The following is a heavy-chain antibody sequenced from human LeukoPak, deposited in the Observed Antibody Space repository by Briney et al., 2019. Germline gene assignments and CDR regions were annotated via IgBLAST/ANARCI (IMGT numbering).Heavy chain of an antibody. CDR1: GYTFTDYY. D-gene: IGHD6-19*01. CDR2: INPNSGGT. CDR3: ARSIAVAGTALFYFDY. J-gene: IGHJ4*02. Sequence: ASVKVSCKTSGYTFTDYYMHWVRQAPGQGLEWMGWINPNSGGTNYVQKFQGRVTMTRDTSISTAYMELSSLRSEDTAVYYCARSIAVAGTALFYFDYWGQGTLVTVSS. V-gene: IGHV1-2*02.